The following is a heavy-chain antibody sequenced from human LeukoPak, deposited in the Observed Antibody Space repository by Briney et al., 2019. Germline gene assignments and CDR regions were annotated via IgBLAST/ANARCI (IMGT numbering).Heavy chain of an antibody. CDR2: IRYDGSNK. J-gene: IGHJ3*02. Sequence: PGGSLRLSCAASGFTFSSYGMHWVRQAPGKGLEWVAFIRYDGSNKYYADSVKGRFTISRDNSKNTLYLQMNSLRAEDTAVYYCASSSGYAHDAFDIWGQGTMVTVSS. CDR3: ASSSGYAHDAFDI. V-gene: IGHV3-30*02. D-gene: IGHD3-22*01. CDR1: GFTFSSYG.